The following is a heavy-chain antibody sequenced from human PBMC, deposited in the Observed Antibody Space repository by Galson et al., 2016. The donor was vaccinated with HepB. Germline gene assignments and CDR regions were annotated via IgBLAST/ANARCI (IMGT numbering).Heavy chain of an antibody. V-gene: IGHV2-5*02. CDR1: GFSLSTSGVG. J-gene: IGHJ3*01. CDR2: IYWDDDK. Sequence: PALVKPTQTLTLTCTFSGFSLSTSGVGVGWIRQPPGKALEWLALIYWDDDKPYSPSLKTRLTIPKDTSKNQVVLTMTNMDPVDTATYYCARLANDFDGSGDDPFDFWGQGTMVLVSS. CDR3: ARLANDFDGSGDDPFDF. D-gene: IGHD3-22*01.